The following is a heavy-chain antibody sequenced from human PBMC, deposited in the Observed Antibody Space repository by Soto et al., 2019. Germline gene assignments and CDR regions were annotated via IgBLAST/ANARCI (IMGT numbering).Heavy chain of an antibody. D-gene: IGHD3-10*01. CDR3: ACNYGSGYRAFDS. J-gene: IGHJ4*02. V-gene: IGHV1-69*02. CDR1: SDTFNCYS. Sequence: QVQLVQSGAEVKSAGSSVKVSCKASSDTFNCYSINWVRQAPGLGLEWVGRVNPILSMSNYAQRFQGRVTMTADKSTGTGYMELRSLRSEDTVIYYCACNYGSGYRAFDSWGQGAPVTVSS. CDR2: VNPILSMS.